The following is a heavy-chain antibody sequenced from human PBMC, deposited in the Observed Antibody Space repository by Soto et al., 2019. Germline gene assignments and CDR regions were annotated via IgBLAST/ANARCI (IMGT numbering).Heavy chain of an antibody. CDR1: GYTFTGYY. D-gene: IGHD3-10*01. Sequence: ASVKVSCKASGYTFTGYYMHWVRQAPGQGLEWMGWINPNSGGTNYAQKFQGWVTMTRDTSISTAYMELSRLRSDDTAVYYCARETYYYGSGMFLAAYGMDVWGQGTTVTVSS. V-gene: IGHV1-2*04. J-gene: IGHJ6*02. CDR3: ARETYYYGSGMFLAAYGMDV. CDR2: INPNSGGT.